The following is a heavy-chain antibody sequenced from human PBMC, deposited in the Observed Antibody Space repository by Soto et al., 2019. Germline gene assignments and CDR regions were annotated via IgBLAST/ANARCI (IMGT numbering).Heavy chain of an antibody. CDR3: AKDGPSGSHSGSSDY. D-gene: IGHD1-26*01. V-gene: IGHV3-23*01. CDR1: GFTFNNYA. J-gene: IGHJ4*02. Sequence: EVQLLESGGGLVQPGGSLRLSCAASGFTFNNYAMNWVRQAPGKGLEWVSVVTGNGGATYYADSVKGRFTISRDNSKNTLYLQMNNGRAEDTAVYYCAKDGPSGSHSGSSDYWGQGILVTV. CDR2: VTGNGGAT.